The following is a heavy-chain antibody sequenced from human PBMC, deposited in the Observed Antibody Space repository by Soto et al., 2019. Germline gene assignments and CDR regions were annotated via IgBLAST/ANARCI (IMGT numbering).Heavy chain of an antibody. CDR2: INHSGST. CDR3: ATKIGTTSWWFDP. D-gene: IGHD1-1*01. Sequence: SETLSLTCAVYGGSFSCYDLSWIRQPPGKGLEWIGEINHSGSTNYNPSLKSRVTISVDTSKNQFSLKLSSVTAADTAVYYCATKIGTTSWWFDPWGQGTLVTVSS. J-gene: IGHJ5*02. V-gene: IGHV4-34*01. CDR1: GGSFSCYD.